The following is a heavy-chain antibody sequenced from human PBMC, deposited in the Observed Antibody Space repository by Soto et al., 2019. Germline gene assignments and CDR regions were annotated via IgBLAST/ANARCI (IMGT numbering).Heavy chain of an antibody. V-gene: IGHV1-18*01. CDR1: GYTFTSYG. CDR2: ISAYNGNT. D-gene: IGHD3-10*01. CDR3: ARSITMVRGVIRYYYYGMDV. Sequence: ASVKVSCKASGYTFTSYGISWVRQAPGQGLEWMGWISAYNGNTNYAQKFQGRVTITRDTSASTAYMELSSLRSEDTAVYYCARSITMVRGVIRYYYYGMDVWGQGTTVTVSS. J-gene: IGHJ6*02.